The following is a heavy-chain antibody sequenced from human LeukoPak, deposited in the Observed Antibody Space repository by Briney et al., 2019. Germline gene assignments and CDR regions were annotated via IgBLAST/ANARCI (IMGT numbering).Heavy chain of an antibody. CDR2: ISGSGTET. CDR3: TRGHTKIRH. D-gene: IGHD1-1*01. V-gene: IGHV3-11*06. CDR1: GFIFSDYY. Sequence: PGGSLRLSCAASGFIFSDYYMGWFRQAPGKGLEWISYISGSGTETNYADSVKGRFTVSRDNAKNSQYLQMNSLRVEDTAVYYCTRGHTKIRHWGQGTLVTVSS. J-gene: IGHJ4*02.